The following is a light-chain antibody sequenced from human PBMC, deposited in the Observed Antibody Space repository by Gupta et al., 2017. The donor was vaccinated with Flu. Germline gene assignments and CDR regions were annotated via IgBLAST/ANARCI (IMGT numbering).Light chain of an antibody. CDR3: QQSNSSPYT. CDR1: QHITTY. CDR2: TAS. V-gene: IGKV1-39*01. J-gene: IGKJ2*01. Sequence: PSSLSASVGDSVTISCRASQHITTYLNWYQQKPGNAPKLLIYTASNLQSGVPSRFSGSGSGTEFAVTITKLQPEDFATYYCQQSNSSPYTFGQGTKLEI.